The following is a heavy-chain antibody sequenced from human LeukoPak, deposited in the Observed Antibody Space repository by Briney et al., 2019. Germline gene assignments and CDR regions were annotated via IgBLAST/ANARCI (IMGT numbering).Heavy chain of an antibody. CDR1: GFTFSSYG. J-gene: IGHJ4*02. CDR3: ARAGYSYGLDY. Sequence: PGGSLRLSCAASGFTFSSYGIHWVRQAPGKGLEWVAVIWYDGSNKYYADSVKGRFTISRDNSKNTLYLQMNSLRAEDTAVYYCARAGYSYGLDYWGQGTLVTVSS. D-gene: IGHD5-18*01. CDR2: IWYDGSNK. V-gene: IGHV3-33*01.